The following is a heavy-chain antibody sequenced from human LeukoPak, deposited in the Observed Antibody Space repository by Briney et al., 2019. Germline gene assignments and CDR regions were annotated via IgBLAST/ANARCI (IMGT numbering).Heavy chain of an antibody. Sequence: ASVKVSCKASGYTFTSYYMHWVRQAPGQGLEWMGIINPSGGSTSYAQKFQGRVTMTRDTSTSAVYMELSSLRSDDTAVYYCARDLSMITFGGVLAFDIWGQGTMVTVSS. CDR1: GYTFTSYY. D-gene: IGHD3-16*01. CDR3: ARDLSMITFGGVLAFDI. J-gene: IGHJ3*02. V-gene: IGHV1-46*01. CDR2: INPSGGST.